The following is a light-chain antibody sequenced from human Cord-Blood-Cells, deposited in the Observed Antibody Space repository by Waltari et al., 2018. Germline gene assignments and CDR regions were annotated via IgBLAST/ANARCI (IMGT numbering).Light chain of an antibody. Sequence: QSALTQPASVSGSPGQSITISCTGTSSDVGGYNYVSWYQQHPGKARKLMIYHVSKRTSGVSNRFAGAKSGNTASLTISGLQAEDEADYYCSSYTSSSTYVFGTGTKVTVL. CDR2: HVS. CDR1: SSDVGGYNY. CDR3: SSYTSSSTYV. J-gene: IGLJ1*01. V-gene: IGLV2-14*01.